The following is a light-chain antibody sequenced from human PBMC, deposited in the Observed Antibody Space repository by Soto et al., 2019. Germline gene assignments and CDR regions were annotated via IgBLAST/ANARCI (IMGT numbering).Light chain of an antibody. CDR3: LQINSYPYT. CDR1: QGITTY. Sequence: IRLTQSPSSLPASVGDRVTITCRASQGITTYLAWYQQKPGKAPKLLIYAASALQSVVPSRFSGSGSGTDFTLTISSLQPEDFATYYCLQINSYPYTFGQGTKLEIK. CDR2: AAS. J-gene: IGKJ2*01. V-gene: IGKV1-9*01.